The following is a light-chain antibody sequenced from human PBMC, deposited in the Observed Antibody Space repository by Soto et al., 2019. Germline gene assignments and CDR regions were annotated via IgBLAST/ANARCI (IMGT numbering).Light chain of an antibody. CDR1: QTVASN. CDR2: GAS. Sequence: EIVMTQSPASLSVSPGEGATLSCRASQTVASNLAWYQQKPGQGPRLLIHGASTRATGVPARFSGSGSGTDFTLTISSLQSEDFAVYYGQQYHNWPPQYTFGQGTKLQIK. V-gene: IGKV3-15*01. CDR3: QQYHNWPPQYT. J-gene: IGKJ2*01.